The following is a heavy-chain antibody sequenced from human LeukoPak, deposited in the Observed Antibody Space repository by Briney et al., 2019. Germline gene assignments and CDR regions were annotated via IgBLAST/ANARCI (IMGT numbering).Heavy chain of an antibody. J-gene: IGHJ4*02. Sequence: GGSLRLSCAASGFTFSDNYMSWIRQAPGKGREWVSYISSSGNTTKNADSVKGRFTITRDNAKNSLYLQMNSLRAEETAVYYCARDGGSAWFLDYWGQGTLVTVSS. V-gene: IGHV3-11*04. CDR2: ISSSGNTT. CDR1: GFTFSDNY. D-gene: IGHD6-19*01. CDR3: ARDGGSAWFLDY.